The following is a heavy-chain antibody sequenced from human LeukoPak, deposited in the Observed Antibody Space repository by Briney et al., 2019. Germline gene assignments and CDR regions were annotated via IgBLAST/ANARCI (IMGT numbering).Heavy chain of an antibody. Sequence: GGSLRLSCAASGFTFSSYAMSWVRRAPGKGLEWVSAISGSGGSTYYADSVKGRFTISRDNSKNTLYLQMDSLRAEDTAVYYCAKDRSSGWLDYFDYWGQGTLVTVSS. CDR3: AKDRSSGWLDYFDY. CDR2: ISGSGGST. V-gene: IGHV3-23*01. CDR1: GFTFSSYA. D-gene: IGHD6-19*01. J-gene: IGHJ4*02.